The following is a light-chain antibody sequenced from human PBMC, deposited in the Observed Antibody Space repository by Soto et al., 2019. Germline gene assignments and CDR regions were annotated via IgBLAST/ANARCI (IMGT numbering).Light chain of an antibody. CDR2: EVV. V-gene: IGLV2-8*01. CDR1: KNDIGLYDF. CDR3: KSYAGSNTDV. Sequence: QSALTQPPSASGSPGQSVTISCTGTKNDIGLYDFVSWYQHHPGKAPRLIIYEVVQRPSGVPDRFSGSKSRNTASLTVSGLQAADEADYFCKSYAGSNTDVFGSGTKVTVL. J-gene: IGLJ1*01.